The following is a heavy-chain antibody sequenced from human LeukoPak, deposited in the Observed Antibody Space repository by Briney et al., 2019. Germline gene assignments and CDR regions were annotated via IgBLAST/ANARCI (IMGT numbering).Heavy chain of an antibody. J-gene: IGHJ6*02. V-gene: IGHV4-4*07. CDR1: GGSISSYY. CDR3: AREELVYYDSSGSPYYYYGMDV. D-gene: IGHD3-22*01. Sequence: SETLSLTCTVSGGSISSYYWSWIRQPVGKGLEWIGRIYTSGSTNYNPSLKSRVTMSVGTSKNQFSLKLSSVTAADTAVYYCAREELVYYDSSGSPYYYYGMDVWGQGTTVTVSS. CDR2: IYTSGST.